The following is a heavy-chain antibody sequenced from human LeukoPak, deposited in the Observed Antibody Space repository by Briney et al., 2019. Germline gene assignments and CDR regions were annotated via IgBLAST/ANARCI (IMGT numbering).Heavy chain of an antibody. CDR3: AREVDTAMVYDY. CDR2: INPNSGGT. D-gene: IGHD5-18*01. Sequence: ASVKVSCKASGYTFTGYYMHWVRQAPGQGLEWMGWINPNSGGTNYAQKFQGWVTMTRDTSISTAYMELSRLRSDDTAVYYCAREVDTAMVYDYWGQGTLVTVSS. J-gene: IGHJ4*02. CDR1: GYTFTGYY. V-gene: IGHV1-2*04.